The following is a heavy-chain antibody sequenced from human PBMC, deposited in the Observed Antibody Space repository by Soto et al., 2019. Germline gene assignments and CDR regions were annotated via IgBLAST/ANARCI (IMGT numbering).Heavy chain of an antibody. CDR1: GGSIGTYY. CDR2: IYYSGTT. D-gene: IGHD5-18*01. J-gene: IGHJ4*02. Sequence: SETLSLTCTVSGGSIGTYYWSWIRQPPGKGLEWIGYIYYSGTTNYSPSLKSRLTMSVDTSNQFSLKLNSVTAADTAVYYCARGGYNFDSWGQGTLVTSPQ. V-gene: IGHV4-59*01. CDR3: ARGGYNFDS.